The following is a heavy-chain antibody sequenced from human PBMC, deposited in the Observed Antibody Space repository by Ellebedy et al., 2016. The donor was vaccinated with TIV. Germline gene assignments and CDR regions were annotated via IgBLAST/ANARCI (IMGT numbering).Heavy chain of an antibody. Sequence: GESLKISXAASGFTFSSYGMHRVRQAPGKGLEWVAVIWYDGSNKYYADSVKGRFTISRDNSKNTMYLQMNSLRADDTAVYYCRQGHYADYWGQGTLVTVSS. CDR3: RQGHYADY. J-gene: IGHJ4*02. V-gene: IGHV3-33*06. CDR2: IWYDGSNK. CDR1: GFTFSSYG.